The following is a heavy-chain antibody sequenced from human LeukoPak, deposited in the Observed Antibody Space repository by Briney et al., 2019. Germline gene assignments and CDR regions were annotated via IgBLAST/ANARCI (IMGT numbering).Heavy chain of an antibody. Sequence: PGGTLRLSCAASGCTFNSYAMHWVRQAPGKGLEWVAVISYDGSNKYYADSGKGRFTISRDNSKNTLYVEMNSLRVEDTAVYYCAKDLLGWRGPFDYWGQGTLVTVSS. CDR3: AKDLLGWRGPFDY. J-gene: IGHJ4*02. V-gene: IGHV3-30-3*01. D-gene: IGHD1-26*01. CDR1: GCTFNSYA. CDR2: ISYDGSNK.